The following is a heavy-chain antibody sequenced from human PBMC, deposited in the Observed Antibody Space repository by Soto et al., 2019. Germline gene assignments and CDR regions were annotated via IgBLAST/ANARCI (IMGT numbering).Heavy chain of an antibody. Sequence: GGSLRLSCSASGFTFSSYAMHWVRQAPGKGLEYVSAISSNGGSTYYADSVRGRFTISRDNAKNSLYLQMNSLRAEDTAVYYCAGAFDFWGQGTVVTVSS. J-gene: IGHJ3*01. CDR1: GFTFSSYA. CDR3: AGAFDF. V-gene: IGHV3-64*04. CDR2: ISSNGGST.